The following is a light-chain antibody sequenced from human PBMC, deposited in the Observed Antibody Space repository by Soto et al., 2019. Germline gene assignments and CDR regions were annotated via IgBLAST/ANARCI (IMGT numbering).Light chain of an antibody. V-gene: IGLV2-14*01. J-gene: IGLJ1*01. CDR1: SSDVGRWNS. CDR2: EVS. CDR3: SSYTSSSTRV. Sequence: QSVLTQPASVSGSPGQSIAISCTGTSSDVGRWNSVSWYQQHPGKAPKLMIYEVSNRPSGVSNRFSGSKSGNTASLTISGLQAEDEADYYCSSYTSSSTRVFGTGTKVTVL.